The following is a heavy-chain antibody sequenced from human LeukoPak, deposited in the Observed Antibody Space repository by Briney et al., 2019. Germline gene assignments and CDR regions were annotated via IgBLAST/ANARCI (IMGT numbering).Heavy chain of an antibody. CDR1: GYTFTGYY. CDR3: ARRAGGYSHPYDY. V-gene: IGHV1-2*02. J-gene: IGHJ4*02. CDR2: INPNSGGT. Sequence: ASVKVSCKASGYTFTGYYMHWVRQAPGQGLEWTGWINPNSGGTNYAQKFQGRVTMTRDTSISTAYMELSRLRSDDTAVYYCARRAGGYSHPYDYWGQGTLVTVSS. D-gene: IGHD4-23*01.